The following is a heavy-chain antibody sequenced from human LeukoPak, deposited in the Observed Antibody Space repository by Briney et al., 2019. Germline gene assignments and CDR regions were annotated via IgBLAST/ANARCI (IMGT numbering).Heavy chain of an antibody. J-gene: IGHJ4*02. CDR2: IIPILGIA. CDR3: ARSRSTSCYDY. CDR1: GGTFSSYA. V-gene: IGHV1-69*04. Sequence: GASVKVSCKASGGTFSSYAISWVRQAPGQGLEWMGRIIPILGIANYAQKFQGRVTITADKSTSTAYMELSSLRSEDTAVYYCARSRSTSCYDYWGQGTLVTVSS. D-gene: IGHD2-2*01.